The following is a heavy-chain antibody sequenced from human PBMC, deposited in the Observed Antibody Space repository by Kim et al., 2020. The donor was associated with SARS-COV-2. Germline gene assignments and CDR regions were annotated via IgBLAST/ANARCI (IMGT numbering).Heavy chain of an antibody. CDR2: IDWDDDK. Sequence: SGPTLVNPTQTLTLTCTFSGFSLSTSGMCVSWIRQPPGKALEWLARIDWDDDKYYSTSLKTRLTISKDTSKNQVVLTMTNMDPVDTATYYCARDYSFTNWFDPWGQGTLVTVSS. CDR1: GFSLSTSGMC. J-gene: IGHJ5*02. V-gene: IGHV2-70*11. D-gene: IGHD4-4*01. CDR3: ARDYSFTNWFDP.